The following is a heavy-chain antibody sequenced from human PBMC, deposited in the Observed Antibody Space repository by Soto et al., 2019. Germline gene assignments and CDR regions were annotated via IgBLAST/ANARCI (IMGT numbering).Heavy chain of an antibody. J-gene: IGHJ3*01. Sequence: VQLLESGGDLVQPWGSLRLSCVASGFILNNYAMSWVRQAPGKGLEWVSTIGGTDGDSDGVPWYEDSVKGRFTISRDRSANTLFLPMGNLGAADSALYYCVKRGRNWGAFDFWGHGTTVVVSS. CDR3: VKRGRNWGAFDF. D-gene: IGHD7-27*01. CDR2: IGGTDGDSDGVP. CDR1: GFILNNYA. V-gene: IGHV3-23*01.